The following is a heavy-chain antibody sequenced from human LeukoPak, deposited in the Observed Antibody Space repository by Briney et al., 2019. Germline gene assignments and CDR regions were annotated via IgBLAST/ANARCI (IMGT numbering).Heavy chain of an antibody. CDR2: IIPIFGTA. CDR1: GGTFSSYA. D-gene: IGHD2-2*01. J-gene: IGHJ4*02. V-gene: IGHV1-69*06. CDR3: ASGTTDIVVVPATLRNYYFDY. Sequence: ASVKVSCKASGGTFSSYAISWVRQAPGQGLEWMGGIIPIFGTANYAQKFQGRVTITADKSTSTAYMELSSLRSEDAAVYYCASGTTDIVVVPATLRNYYFDYWGQGTLVTVSP.